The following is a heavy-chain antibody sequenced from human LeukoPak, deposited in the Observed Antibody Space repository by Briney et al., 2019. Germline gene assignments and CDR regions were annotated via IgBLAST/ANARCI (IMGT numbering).Heavy chain of an antibody. V-gene: IGHV4-39*01. CDR1: GGSISSSSYY. CDR2: IYYSGST. D-gene: IGHD3-16*01. CDR3: ARHGGYDFDS. J-gene: IGHJ4*02. Sequence: SSETLSLTCTVSGGSISSSSYYWGWIRQPPGKGLEWIGSIYYSGSTYYNPSLKSRVTISVDTSKNQFSLKLSSVTAADTAVYYCARHGGYDFDSWGQGTLVTVSS.